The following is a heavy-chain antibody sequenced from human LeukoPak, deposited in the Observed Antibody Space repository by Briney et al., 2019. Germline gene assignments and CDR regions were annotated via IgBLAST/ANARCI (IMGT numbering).Heavy chain of an antibody. D-gene: IGHD3-16*01. J-gene: IGHJ4*02. CDR1: GFTFSSYA. CDR2: ISGSGGST. Sequence: PGGSLRLSCAASGFTFSSYAMSWVRQAPGKGLEWVSAISGSGGSTYYADSVKGRFTITRDNSKNTQYLQMNSLRAEDTAVYYCAFSTYSGGAEYFDYWGQGTLVTVSS. V-gene: IGHV3-23*01. CDR3: AFSTYSGGAEYFDY.